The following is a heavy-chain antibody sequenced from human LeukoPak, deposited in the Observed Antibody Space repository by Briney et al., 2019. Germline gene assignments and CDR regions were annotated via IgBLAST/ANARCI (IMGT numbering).Heavy chain of an antibody. V-gene: IGHV1-18*01. CDR1: GYTFTSYG. D-gene: IGHD3-22*01. CDR3: ARDEGFPIVVPYWYFDL. Sequence: ASVKVSCKASGYTFTSYGISWVRQAPGQGLEWMGWISAYNGNTNYAQKLQGRVTMTTDTSTSTAYMELRSLRSDDTAVYYCARDEGFPIVVPYWYFDLWGRGTLVTVSS. CDR2: ISAYNGNT. J-gene: IGHJ2*01.